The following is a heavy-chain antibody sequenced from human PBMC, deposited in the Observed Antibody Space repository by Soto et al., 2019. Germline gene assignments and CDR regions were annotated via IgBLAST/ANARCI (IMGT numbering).Heavy chain of an antibody. Sequence: GGSLRLSCAASGFTFSSYAMTWVRQAPGKGLEWVSVISDSGGGTYYADSVRGRFTISRDNSKNTLYLQMNSLRVEDSAVYFCAKRRVVAAATFSYYYGMDGWGLGTMVTVAS. V-gene: IGHV3-23*01. CDR2: ISDSGGGT. CDR1: GFTFSSYA. J-gene: IGHJ6*02. CDR3: AKRRVVAAATFSYYYGMDG. D-gene: IGHD6-25*01.